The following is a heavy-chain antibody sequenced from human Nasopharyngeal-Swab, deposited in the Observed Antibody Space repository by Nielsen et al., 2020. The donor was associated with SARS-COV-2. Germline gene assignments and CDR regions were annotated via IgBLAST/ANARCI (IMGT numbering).Heavy chain of an antibody. J-gene: IGHJ6*02. CDR1: GGPISNSSFY. CDR2: IYYNGIP. CDR3: AKLSRQQVGPMEDFYFGMTV. D-gene: IGHD1-26*01. Sequence: SEILSLTSIVSGGPISNSSFYWGWVRQPPGKGLEWIGKIYYNGIPYYNPSLESRPTISADTSKNQFSLRLDSVTAADTAVYYWAKLSRQQVGPMEDFYFGMTVWGQGTTVTVSS. V-gene: IGHV4-39*01.